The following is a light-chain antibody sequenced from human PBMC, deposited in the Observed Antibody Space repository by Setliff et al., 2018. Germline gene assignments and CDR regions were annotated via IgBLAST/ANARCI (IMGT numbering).Light chain of an antibody. CDR1: SSDVGGYNY. Sequence: ALTQPASVSGSPGQSITISCTGTSSDVGGYNYVSWYQQHPGKAPKLMIYDVSKRPSGVSNRFSGSKSGSTASLTISGLQAEDEADYYCSSYTSSSPYVFGTGTKVTVL. V-gene: IGLV2-14*01. CDR3: SSYTSSSPYV. CDR2: DVS. J-gene: IGLJ1*01.